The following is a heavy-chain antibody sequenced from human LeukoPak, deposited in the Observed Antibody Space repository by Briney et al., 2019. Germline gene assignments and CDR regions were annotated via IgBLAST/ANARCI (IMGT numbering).Heavy chain of an antibody. V-gene: IGHV3-30*02. CDR3: ARGAAQQLVPIGDDAFDI. Sequence: GGSLRLSCAASGFTFSSYGMHWVRQAPGKGLEWVAFIRYDGSNKYYADSVKGRFTISRDNSKNTLYLQMNSLRAEDTAVYYCARGAAQQLVPIGDDAFDIWGQGTMVTVSS. CDR2: IRYDGSNK. D-gene: IGHD6-13*01. J-gene: IGHJ3*02. CDR1: GFTFSSYG.